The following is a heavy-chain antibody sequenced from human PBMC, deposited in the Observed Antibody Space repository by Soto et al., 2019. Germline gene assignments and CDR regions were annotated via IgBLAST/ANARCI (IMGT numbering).Heavy chain of an antibody. CDR3: AGLRGYAGSPIDY. V-gene: IGHV4-59*01. J-gene: IGHJ4*02. D-gene: IGHD2-15*01. Sequence: QVQLQESGPGLVKPSETLSLTCTVSGGSIISGYWSWIRQPPGKGLEWIGYISYSGNTNYNPSLKSRVTMSVDTSKNQFSLRLSSVTTADTAVYYCAGLRGYAGSPIDYWGQGTLVTVSS. CDR2: ISYSGNT. CDR1: GGSIISGY.